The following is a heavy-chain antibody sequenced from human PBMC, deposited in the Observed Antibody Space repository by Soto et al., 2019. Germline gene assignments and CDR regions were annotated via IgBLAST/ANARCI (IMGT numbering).Heavy chain of an antibody. J-gene: IGHJ4*02. CDR2: ITKTGAKV. V-gene: IGHV3-23*01. CDR1: GFTFSSYA. CDR3: AKYKEMTSLSTLAN. Sequence: GGSLRLSCAASGFTFSSYAMSWVRQAPGKGLEWVSSITKTGAKVYYADSVKGRFTISRDNSKNTLYVQMSSLGAEDTAVYFCAKYKEMTSLSTLANWGQGTLVTVSS. D-gene: IGHD1-1*01.